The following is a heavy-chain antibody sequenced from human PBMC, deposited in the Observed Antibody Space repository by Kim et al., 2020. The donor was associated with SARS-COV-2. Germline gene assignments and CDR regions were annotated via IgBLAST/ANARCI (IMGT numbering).Heavy chain of an antibody. CDR3: ARDGYSSSPHYYYGMDV. D-gene: IGHD6-13*01. CDR2: IIPIFGTA. Sequence: SVKVSCKASGGTFSSYAISWVRQAPGQGLAWMGGIIPIFGTANYAQKFQGRVTITADESTSTAYMALSSLRSEDTAVYYCARDGYSSSPHYYYGMDVWGQGATVAVSS. CDR1: GGTFSSYA. V-gene: IGHV1-69*13. J-gene: IGHJ6*02.